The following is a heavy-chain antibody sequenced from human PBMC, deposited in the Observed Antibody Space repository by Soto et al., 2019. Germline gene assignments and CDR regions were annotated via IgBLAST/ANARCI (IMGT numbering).Heavy chain of an antibody. CDR3: AKAAKDIVVVPAAMLEFYYYMDV. Sequence: GGSLRLSCAASGFTFSSCGMHWVRQAPGKGLEWVAVISYDGSNKYYADSVKGRLTISRDNSKNTLYLQMNSLRAEDTAVYYCAKAAKDIVVVPAAMLEFYYYMDVWGKGTTVTVSS. J-gene: IGHJ6*03. CDR1: GFTFSSCG. CDR2: ISYDGSNK. V-gene: IGHV3-30*18. D-gene: IGHD2-2*01.